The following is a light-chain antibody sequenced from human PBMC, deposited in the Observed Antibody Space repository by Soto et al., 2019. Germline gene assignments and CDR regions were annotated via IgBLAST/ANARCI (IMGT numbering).Light chain of an antibody. CDR2: GAS. J-gene: IGKJ2*01. CDR3: QQYGNPPPNA. CDR1: QSVSSSY. Sequence: EIVLTQSPGTLSLSPGERATLSCRASQSVSSSYLAWYQQKPGQAPRVLIHGASSRATGIPDRFSGSGSGTDFTLTISRREHEDFAVYFCQQYGNPPPNAFGQGTKVEIK. V-gene: IGKV3-20*01.